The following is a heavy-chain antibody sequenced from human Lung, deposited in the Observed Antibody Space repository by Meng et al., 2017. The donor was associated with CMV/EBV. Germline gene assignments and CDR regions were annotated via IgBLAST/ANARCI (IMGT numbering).Heavy chain of an antibody. D-gene: IGHD2-2*01. CDR1: GYTFTTYD. V-gene: IGHV1-8*01. J-gene: IGHJ6*01. CDR3: ARTRIEVEPDGRKIKYYNYGMDV. Sequence: ASVXVSXKASGYTFTTYDINWVRQATGQGLEWMGWMNPNSGNTGHAQKFQGRVTLTRVTSISTAYMELSSLTSDDTAVYYCARTRIEVEPDGRKIKYYNYGMDVWXQGTTVTVSS. CDR2: MNPNSGNT.